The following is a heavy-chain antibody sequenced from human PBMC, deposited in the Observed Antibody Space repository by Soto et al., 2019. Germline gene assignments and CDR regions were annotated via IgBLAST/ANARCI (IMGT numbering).Heavy chain of an antibody. Sequence: SETLSLTCAVYGGSFSNKFWSWIRQTPGKGLEWIGEINHSGSTKYNPSLKSRVTISKDMSRNQFSLRMSSVTAADTALYYCVRGPAGSGWSYDYWGQGTLVTVSS. D-gene: IGHD6-19*01. CDR1: GGSFSNKF. CDR3: VRGPAGSGWSYDY. J-gene: IGHJ4*02. V-gene: IGHV4-34*01. CDR2: INHSGST.